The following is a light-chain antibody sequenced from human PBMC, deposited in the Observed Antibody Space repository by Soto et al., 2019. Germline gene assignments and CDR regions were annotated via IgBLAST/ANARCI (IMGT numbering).Light chain of an antibody. CDR2: AAS. Sequence: AIRMTQSPSSLSASTGDRVTITCRASQGISRYLAWYQQKPGKAPKLLIYAASTLQSGVPSRFSGSGSGTDFTLTISCLQSEDCATYYCQQYYSYPFTCGPGTKVDIK. V-gene: IGKV1-8*01. J-gene: IGKJ3*01. CDR3: QQYYSYPFT. CDR1: QGISRY.